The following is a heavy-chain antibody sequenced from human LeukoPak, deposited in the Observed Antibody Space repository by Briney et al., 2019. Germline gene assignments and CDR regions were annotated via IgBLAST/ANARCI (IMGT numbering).Heavy chain of an antibody. J-gene: IGHJ3*02. Sequence: GGSLRLSCAASGFSFSNYGMNWVRQAPGKGLVWVSRINSDGSSTSYADSVKGRFTISRDNAKNTLYLQMNSLRAEDTAVYYCARDFLLWFGEDGAFDIWGQGTMVTVSS. CDR1: GFSFSNYG. D-gene: IGHD3-10*01. CDR2: INSDGSST. CDR3: ARDFLLWFGEDGAFDI. V-gene: IGHV3-74*01.